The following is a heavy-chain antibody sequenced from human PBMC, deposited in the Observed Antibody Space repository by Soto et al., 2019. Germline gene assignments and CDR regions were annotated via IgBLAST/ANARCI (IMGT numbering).Heavy chain of an antibody. J-gene: IGHJ6*02. D-gene: IGHD3-3*01. V-gene: IGHV3-13*01. CDR2: IGTAGDT. Sequence: GGYLRHCSGASALILSSYAMLGCRHATGKNQEWVSAIGTAGDTYYPGSVKGRFTISRENAKNSLYLQMNSLRAEDTAVYYCAREEHDFWSGYYTGDGGMDVWGQGT. CDR1: ALILSSYA. CDR3: AREEHDFWSGYYTGDGGMDV.